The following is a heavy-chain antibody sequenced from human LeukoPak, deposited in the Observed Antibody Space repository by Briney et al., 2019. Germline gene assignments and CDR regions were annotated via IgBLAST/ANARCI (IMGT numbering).Heavy chain of an antibody. Sequence: PGGSLRLSCAASGITFSGSGMSWVRQAPGKGLEWVSTISGSGSNTHYADSVKGRFTISRDNYKDTLYMQMNSLRVEDTAVYYCAKDRGSSGYYYVLPYYFDYWGQGTLVTVSS. CDR2: ISGSGSNT. CDR1: GITFSGSG. V-gene: IGHV3-23*01. CDR3: AKDRGSSGYYYVLPYYFDY. D-gene: IGHD3-22*01. J-gene: IGHJ4*02.